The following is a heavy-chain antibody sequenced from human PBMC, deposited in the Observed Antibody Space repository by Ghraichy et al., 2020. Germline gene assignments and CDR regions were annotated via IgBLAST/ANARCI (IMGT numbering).Heavy chain of an antibody. V-gene: IGHV3-73*01. CDR1: GFTFSGSA. D-gene: IGHD2-15*01. CDR2: IRSKANSYAT. J-gene: IGHJ4*02. CDR3: TRTGALGYCSGGSCYSSDN. Sequence: GESLNISCAASGFTFSGSAMHWVRQASGKGLEWVGRIRSKANSYATAYAASVKGRFTISRDDSKNTAYLQMNSLKTEDTAVYYCTRTGALGYCSGGSCYSSDNWGQGTLVTVSS.